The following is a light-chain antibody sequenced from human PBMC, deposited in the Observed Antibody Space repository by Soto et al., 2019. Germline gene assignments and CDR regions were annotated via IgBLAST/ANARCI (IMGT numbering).Light chain of an antibody. CDR1: QSVSNNY. V-gene: IGKV3-20*01. J-gene: IGKJ1*01. CDR2: GAS. CDR3: QQYGSSGK. Sequence: EIVLTQSPGTLSLSPGERATLSCRASQSVSNNYLAWYQQKPGQAPRLLIYGASNGATGIPDRFSGSGSGTDFTLTTSRLEPEDFAVYYCQQYGSSGKFGKGTKVNI.